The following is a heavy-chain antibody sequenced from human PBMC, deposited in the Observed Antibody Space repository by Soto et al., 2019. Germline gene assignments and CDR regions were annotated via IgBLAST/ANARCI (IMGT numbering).Heavy chain of an antibody. CDR2: INPSGGST. CDR3: AAPPQRRRGQNYYYYYGMDV. D-gene: IGHD1-1*01. J-gene: IGHJ6*02. V-gene: IGHV1-46*01. Sequence: ASVKVSCKASGYTFTSYYMHWVRQAPGQGLEWMGIINPSGGSTSYAQKFQGRVTMTRDTSTSTVYMELSSLRSEDTAVYYCAAPPQRRRGQNYYYYYGMDVWGQGTTVTVYS. CDR1: GYTFTSYY.